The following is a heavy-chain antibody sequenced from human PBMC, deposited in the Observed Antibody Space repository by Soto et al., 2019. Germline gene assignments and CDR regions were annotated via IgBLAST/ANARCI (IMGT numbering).Heavy chain of an antibody. CDR2: IYPGDSDT. D-gene: IGHD4-17*01. CDR1: GYSFTSYW. J-gene: IGHJ6*02. Sequence: PGESLKISCKGSGYSFTSYWIGWVRQMPGKGLEWMGIIYPGDSDTRYSPSFQGQVTISADKSISTAYLQWSSLKASDTAMYYCARHQHLRRHGMDVWGQGTTVTVSS. CDR3: ARHQHLRRHGMDV. V-gene: IGHV5-51*01.